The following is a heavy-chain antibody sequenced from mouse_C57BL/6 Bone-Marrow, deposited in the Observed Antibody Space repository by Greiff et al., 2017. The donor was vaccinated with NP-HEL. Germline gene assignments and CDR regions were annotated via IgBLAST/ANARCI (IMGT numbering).Heavy chain of an antibody. J-gene: IGHJ4*01. CDR1: GYTFTSYW. D-gene: IGHD4-1*01. CDR2: IDPSDSYT. V-gene: IGHV1-69*01. CDR3: ARGRWDYAMDD. Sequence: QVQLQQPGAELVMPGASVKLSCKASGYTFTSYWMHWVKQRPGQGLEWIGEIDPSDSYTNYNHKFKGKSTLTVDKSSSTAYMQLSSLTSEDSAVYYCARGRWDYAMDDWGQGTSVTVSS.